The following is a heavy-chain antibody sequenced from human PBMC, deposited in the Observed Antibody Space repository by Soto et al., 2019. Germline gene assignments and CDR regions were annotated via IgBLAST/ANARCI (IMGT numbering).Heavy chain of an antibody. J-gene: IGHJ6*02. Sequence: LSRAACGSRLKSYVMDEARTGTGKRLEWVAVISYDGSNKYYADSVKGRFTISRDNSKKTLYLQMNSLRAEDTAVYYCVRETGDGDNLYDYRGMHVWGQGTTVT. CDR2: ISYDGSNK. V-gene: IGHV3-30-3*01. CDR1: GSRLKSYV. D-gene: IGHD1-1*01. CDR3: VRETGDGDNLYDYRGMHV.